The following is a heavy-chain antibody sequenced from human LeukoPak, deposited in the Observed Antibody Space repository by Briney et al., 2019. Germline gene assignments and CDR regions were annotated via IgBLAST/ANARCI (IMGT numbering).Heavy chain of an antibody. D-gene: IGHD1-1*01. J-gene: IGHJ4*02. CDR1: GLTFTSYG. Sequence: GGSLRLSCAASGLTFTSYGMHWVRQAPGKGLEWVAFIWFDGTDKYYADSVKGRFTISRDNSKNTLYLQMNSLRAEDTAVYYCASWYTASFYFDYWGQGTLVTVSS. CDR2: IWFDGTDK. CDR3: ASWYTASFYFDY. V-gene: IGHV3-33*01.